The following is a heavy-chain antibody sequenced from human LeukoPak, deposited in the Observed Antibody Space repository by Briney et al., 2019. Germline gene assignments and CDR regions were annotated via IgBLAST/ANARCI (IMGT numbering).Heavy chain of an antibody. J-gene: IGHJ4*02. CDR2: IKSKTDGGTT. V-gene: IGHV3-15*01. CDR1: GLTFSNAW. D-gene: IGHD5-18*01. CDR3: TTYNYGHFDY. Sequence: PGRSLRLSCAASGLTFSNAWMTWVRQGPGKGMEWVGHIKSKTDGGTTDYAAPVTRFTISRDDSKNTLYLQMNSLNTEDTAIYYCTTYNYGHFDYWGQGTLVTVSS.